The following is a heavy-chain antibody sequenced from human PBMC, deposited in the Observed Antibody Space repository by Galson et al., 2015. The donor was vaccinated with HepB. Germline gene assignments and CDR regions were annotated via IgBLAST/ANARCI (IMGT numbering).Heavy chain of an antibody. CDR3: ARTGIAARPIRLYYFDY. D-gene: IGHD6-6*01. CDR2: INAGNGNT. V-gene: IGHV1-3*01. J-gene: IGHJ4*02. CDR1: GYTFTSYA. Sequence: SVKVSCKASGYTFTSYAMHWVRQAPGQRLEWMGWINAGNGNTKYSQKFQGRVTITRDTSASTAYMELSSLRSEDTAVYYCARTGIAARPIRLYYFDYWGQGTLVTVSS.